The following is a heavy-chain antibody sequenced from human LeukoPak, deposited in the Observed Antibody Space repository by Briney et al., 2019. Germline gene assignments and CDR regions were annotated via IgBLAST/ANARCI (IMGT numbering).Heavy chain of an antibody. CDR2: VIPIFGTA. D-gene: IGHD6-13*01. J-gene: IGHJ4*02. CDR3: ARDLDGSSWYMDY. V-gene: IGHV1-69*05. CDR1: GGTFSSYA. Sequence: ASVKVSCKASGGTFSSYAISWVRQAPGQGLEWMGGVIPIFGTANYAQKFQGRVTITTDESTSTAYMELSSLRSEDTAVYYCARDLDGSSWYMDYWGQGTLVTVSS.